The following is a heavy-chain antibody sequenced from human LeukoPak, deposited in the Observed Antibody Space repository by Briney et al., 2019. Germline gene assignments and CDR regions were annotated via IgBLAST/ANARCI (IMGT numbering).Heavy chain of an antibody. V-gene: IGHV1-2*02. D-gene: IGHD5-18*01. CDR3: ARVRGYSYGLSYYFDY. CDR2: INPNSGGT. CDR1: GYTFTGYY. J-gene: IGHJ4*02. Sequence: GASVKVSCKASGYTFTGYYMHWVRQAPGQGLEWMGWINPNSGGTNYAQKFQGRVTMTRDTSISTAYMELSRLRSDDTAVYYCARVRGYSYGLSYYFDYWGQGTLVTVSS.